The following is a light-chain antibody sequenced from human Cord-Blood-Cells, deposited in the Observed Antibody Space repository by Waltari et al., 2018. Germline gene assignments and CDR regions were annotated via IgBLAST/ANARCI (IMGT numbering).Light chain of an antibody. V-gene: IGKV1-39*01. CDR2: AAS. CDR1: QTLRSY. CDR3: RHRDSTPWT. Sequence: VQLTQSPSAFAASGRDSVTITCRASQTLRSYLKWYEQKPGKDPKHLISAASSVQSGVPSSFSGSGSGRDFTLTISSLRPEVFEPYYCRHRDSTPWTFGQGTKVEIK. J-gene: IGKJ1*01.